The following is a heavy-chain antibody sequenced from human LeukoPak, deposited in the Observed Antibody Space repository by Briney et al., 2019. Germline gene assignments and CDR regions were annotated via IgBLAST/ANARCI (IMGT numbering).Heavy chain of an antibody. V-gene: IGHV3-30-3*01. D-gene: IGHD2-2*01. CDR2: ISYDGTNK. Sequence: GGALRLSCAASGFTFSSYALHWVRQAPGKGLEWVAMISYDGTNKYYADSVKGGFTISRDNSKNTLYLQVKSLRAEDTAIYFCATLYCYSSSCYGGYFDCWGQGTLVTVSS. CDR1: GFTFSSYA. CDR3: ATLYCYSSSCYGGYFDC. J-gene: IGHJ4*02.